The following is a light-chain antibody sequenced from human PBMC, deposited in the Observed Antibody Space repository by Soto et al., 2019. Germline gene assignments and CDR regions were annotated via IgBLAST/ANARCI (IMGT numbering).Light chain of an antibody. J-gene: IGKJ1*01. CDR3: HQYHTYST. V-gene: IGKV1-39*01. CDR1: QSISSF. Sequence: DIHMTQSPSSLSASVGARVPITCRASQSISSFLNWYQQHPGKAPHLLIYAASSLRYGVPSRFRGSESGTEFTLTISSLQPDDFATYYCHQYHTYSTFGQGTKVDNK. CDR2: AAS.